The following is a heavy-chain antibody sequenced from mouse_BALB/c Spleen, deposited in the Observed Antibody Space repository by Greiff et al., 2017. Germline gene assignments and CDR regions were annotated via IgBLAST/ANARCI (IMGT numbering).Heavy chain of an antibody. J-gene: IGHJ1*01. CDR2: ISYSGST. D-gene: IGHD1-1*01. V-gene: IGHV3-8*02. CDR1: GDSITSGY. Sequence: VQLKESGPSLVKPSQTLSLTCSVTGDSITSGYWNWIRKFPGNKLEYMGYISYSGSTYYNPSLKSRISITRDTSKNQYYLQLNSVTTEDTATYYCARFITTVHWYIDVWGAGTTVTVSS. CDR3: ARFITTVHWYIDV.